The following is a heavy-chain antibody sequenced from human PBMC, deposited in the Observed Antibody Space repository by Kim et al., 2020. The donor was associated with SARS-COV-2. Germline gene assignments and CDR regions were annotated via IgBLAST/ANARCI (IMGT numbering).Heavy chain of an antibody. CDR3: ARGDRYCSSSSCYNY. CDR1: GYTFTSYD. CDR2: MNPNSGNT. Sequence: ASVKVSCKASGYTFTSYDINWVRQASGQGPEWMGWMNPNSGNTGYAQKFQGRVTMTRDTSISTAYMELNSLRSEDRAVYYCARGDRYCSSSSCYNYWGQGPLVTVSS. V-gene: IGHV1-8*01. J-gene: IGHJ4*02. D-gene: IGHD2-2*02.